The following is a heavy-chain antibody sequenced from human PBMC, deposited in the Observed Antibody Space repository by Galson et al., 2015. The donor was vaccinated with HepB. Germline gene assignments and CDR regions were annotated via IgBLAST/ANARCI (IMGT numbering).Heavy chain of an antibody. CDR1: GVSFREYG. Sequence: SVKVSCKASGVSFREYGISWVRQAPGRGLEWMGQIIPILGIANSAQKFQGRVTITADKSTSTAYMDLSSLRSEDTAVYFCARGLSGWYFDLWGRGTLVTVSS. CDR2: IIPILGIA. D-gene: IGHD6-19*01. CDR3: ARGLSGWYFDL. V-gene: IGHV1-69*10. J-gene: IGHJ2*01.